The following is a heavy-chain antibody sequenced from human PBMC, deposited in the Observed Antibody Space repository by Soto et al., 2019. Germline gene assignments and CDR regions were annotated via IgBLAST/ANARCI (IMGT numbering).Heavy chain of an antibody. CDR1: GYSFTSYW. CDR3: ASWSSSYGALDAFDI. J-gene: IGHJ3*02. D-gene: IGHD3-22*01. Sequence: VESLKISCKGSGYSFTSYWISWVRQIPWKGLEWMGRIDPSDSYTNYSPSFQGHVTISADKSISTAYLQWSSLKASDTAMYYCASWSSSYGALDAFDIWDQGTRFTVS. V-gene: IGHV5-10-1*01. CDR2: IDPSDSYT.